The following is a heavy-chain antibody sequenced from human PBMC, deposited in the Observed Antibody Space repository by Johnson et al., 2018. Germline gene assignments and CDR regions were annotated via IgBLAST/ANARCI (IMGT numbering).Heavy chain of an antibody. CDR1: GGTFSSYA. CDR2: IIPILDMA. J-gene: IGHJ6*03. Sequence: VQLVESGAEVKKPGSSVKVSCKASGGTFSSYAISWVRQAPGQGLEWMGRIIPILDMANYAQKFQGRVTITADKSTATAYMELSSLRSDDTAVYYCARDGNSGYYPPGYYYCMDVWGKGTTVIVSS. CDR3: ARDGNSGYYPPGYYYCMDV. V-gene: IGHV1-69*09. D-gene: IGHD3-22*01.